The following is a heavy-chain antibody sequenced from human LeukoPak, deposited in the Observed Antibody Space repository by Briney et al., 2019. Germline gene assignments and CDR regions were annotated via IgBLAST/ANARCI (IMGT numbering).Heavy chain of an antibody. V-gene: IGHV4-4*07. CDR2: IYTSGST. J-gene: IGHJ4*02. CDR1: GGSISSYY. D-gene: IGHD3-22*01. Sequence: PSETLSLTCTVSGGSISSYYWSWIRQPAGKGLEWIGRIYTSGSTNYNPSLKSRVTMSVDTSKNQFSLKLSSVTAADTAVYYYARTLYYYDSSGYYRSHYFDYWGQGTLVTVSS. CDR3: ARTLYYYDSSGYYRSHYFDY.